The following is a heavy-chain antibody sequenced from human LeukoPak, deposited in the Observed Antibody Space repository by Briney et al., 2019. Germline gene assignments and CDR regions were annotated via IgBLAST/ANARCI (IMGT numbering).Heavy chain of an antibody. V-gene: IGHV3-33*06. J-gene: IGHJ4*02. CDR1: GFTFSSYG. Sequence: PGRSLRLSGAASGFTFSSYGMHWVRQAPGKGLEWVAVIWYDGSNKYYADSVKGRFTISRDNSKNTLYLQMNSLRAEDTAVYYCAKDLAYCCGDCSQLWGQGTLVTVSS. D-gene: IGHD2-21*02. CDR3: AKDLAYCCGDCSQL. CDR2: IWYDGSNK.